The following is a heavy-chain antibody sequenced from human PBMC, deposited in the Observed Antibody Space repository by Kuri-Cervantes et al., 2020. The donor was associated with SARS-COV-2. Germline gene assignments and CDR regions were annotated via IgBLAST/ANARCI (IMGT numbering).Heavy chain of an antibody. CDR3: AKDTSPWDSRYHAIDV. J-gene: IGHJ6*02. Sequence: GGSLRLSCAASGFSFSSYGMSWVRQAPGKGLEWLALISYDGSYKDYADSVKGRMTISRDNSDNRLSLLMDSLRDEDTAVYYCAKDTSPWDSRYHAIDVWGQGTTVTVSS. CDR1: GFSFSSYG. V-gene: IGHV3-30*18. D-gene: IGHD2-2*01. CDR2: ISYDGSYK.